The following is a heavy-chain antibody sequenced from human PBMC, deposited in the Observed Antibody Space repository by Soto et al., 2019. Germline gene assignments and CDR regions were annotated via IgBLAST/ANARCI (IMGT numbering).Heavy chain of an antibody. J-gene: IGHJ6*03. CDR1: GGTFSSYT. CDR2: IIPILGIA. D-gene: IGHD4-17*01. V-gene: IGHV1-69*02. Sequence: ASVKVSCKASGGTFSSYTISWVRQAPGQGLEWMGRIIPILGIANYAQKFQGRVKNTEDKSTSTTYMELSSLRSEDTDEYYSKRVRMTTVTKDAYYYMDVWGKGTTVTVSS. CDR3: KRVRMTTVTKDAYYYMDV.